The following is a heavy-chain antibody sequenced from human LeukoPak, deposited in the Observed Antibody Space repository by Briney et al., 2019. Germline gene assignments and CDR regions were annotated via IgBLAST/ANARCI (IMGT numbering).Heavy chain of an antibody. D-gene: IGHD3-22*01. CDR2: IYSGGST. Sequence: PGGSLRLSCAASGFTVSSNYMSWVRQASGKRLEWVSVIYSGGSTYYADSVKGRFTISRDNSKNTLYLQMNSLRAEDTAVYYCARDHDSSDDHNFDYWGQGTLVTVSS. CDR1: GFTVSSNY. V-gene: IGHV3-66*01. CDR3: ARDHDSSDDHNFDY. J-gene: IGHJ4*02.